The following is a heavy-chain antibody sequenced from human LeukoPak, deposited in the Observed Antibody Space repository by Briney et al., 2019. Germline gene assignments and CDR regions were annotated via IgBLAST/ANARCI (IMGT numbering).Heavy chain of an antibody. Sequence: PGGSLRLSCAASGFTVCSKYMSWVRQAPGKGLEWVSVIYSGGSTYYADSVKGRFTISRDNSKNTLYLQMNSLRPEDTAVYYCARGCSSTSCYGFDYWGQGTLVTVPS. D-gene: IGHD2-2*01. J-gene: IGHJ4*02. CDR1: GFTVCSKY. V-gene: IGHV3-53*01. CDR3: ARGCSSTSCYGFDY. CDR2: IYSGGST.